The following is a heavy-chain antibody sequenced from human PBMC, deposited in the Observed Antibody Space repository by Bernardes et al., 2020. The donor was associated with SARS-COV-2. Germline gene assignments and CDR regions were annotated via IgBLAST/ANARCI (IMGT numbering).Heavy chain of an antibody. Sequence: GGSLRLSCAASGFIVSNKYMTWVRQAPGKGLEWASVIYSDGTTFYTDSVKGRFTISRDNSKNTLYLQMNSLRVEDAAVYYCARGEAVTILGVPIRGRWYFDLWGRGTQVSVSS. CDR1: GFIVSNKY. V-gene: IGHV3-66*02. CDR3: ARGEAVTILGVPIRGRWYFDL. D-gene: IGHD3-3*01. CDR2: IYSDGTT. J-gene: IGHJ2*01.